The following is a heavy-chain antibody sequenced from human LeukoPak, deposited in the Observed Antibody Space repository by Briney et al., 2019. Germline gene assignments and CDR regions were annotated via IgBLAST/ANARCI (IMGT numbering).Heavy chain of an antibody. CDR2: ISSSGSTI. CDR1: GFTFSSYE. J-gene: IGHJ4*02. Sequence: GESLRLSCAASGFTFSSYEMNWVRQAPGKGLEWVSYISSSGSTIYYADSVKGRFTISRDNAKNSLYLQMNSLRAEDTAVYYCAREEVGAIVYWGQGTLVTVSS. CDR3: AREEVGAIVY. D-gene: IGHD1-26*01. V-gene: IGHV3-48*03.